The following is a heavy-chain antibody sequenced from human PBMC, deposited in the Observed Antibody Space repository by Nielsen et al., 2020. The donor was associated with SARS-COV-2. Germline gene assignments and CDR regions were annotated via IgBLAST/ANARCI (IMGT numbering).Heavy chain of an antibody. D-gene: IGHD5-18*01. J-gene: IGHJ4*02. V-gene: IGHV4-34*01. CDR2: ITHSGST. CDR1: GGSFSGYH. Sequence: SETLSLTCTVSGGSFSGYHWSWIRQSPRKGLEWIGDITHSGSTNYTPSLKSRVTISIDTSKNQFSLKLSSVTAADTAVYYCARLAVYGYPFFDYWGQGTLVTVSS. CDR3: ARLAVYGYPFFDY.